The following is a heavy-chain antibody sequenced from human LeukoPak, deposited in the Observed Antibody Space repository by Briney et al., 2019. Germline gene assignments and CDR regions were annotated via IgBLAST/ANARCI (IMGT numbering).Heavy chain of an antibody. CDR1: GYSISTSYY. V-gene: IGHV4-38-2*02. J-gene: IGHJ4*02. CDR3: ARRYCSGGSCYTIDY. D-gene: IGHD2-15*01. CDR2: IYHSGNT. Sequence: SETLSLTCTVSGYSISTSYYWGWIRQPPGKGLEWIGSIYHSGNTYYNPSLKSRVTISVDTSKNQFSLKLNSVTAADTAVYYCARRYCSGGSCYTIDYWGQGTLVTVSS.